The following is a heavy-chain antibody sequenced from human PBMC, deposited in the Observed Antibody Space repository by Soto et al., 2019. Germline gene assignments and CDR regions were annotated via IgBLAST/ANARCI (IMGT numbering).Heavy chain of an antibody. CDR1: GDSVSSNSAA. J-gene: IGHJ6*02. CDR2: TYYRSKWYN. Sequence: SQTLSLTCAISGDSVSSNSAAWNCIIHSPSRFLEWLGRTYYRSKWYNDYAVSVKSRITINPDTSKNQFSLQLNSVTPEDTAVYYCARELDILTGYYTPNYYYYGMDVWGQGTTVTVSS. V-gene: IGHV6-1*01. CDR3: ARELDILTGYYTPNYYYYGMDV. D-gene: IGHD3-9*01.